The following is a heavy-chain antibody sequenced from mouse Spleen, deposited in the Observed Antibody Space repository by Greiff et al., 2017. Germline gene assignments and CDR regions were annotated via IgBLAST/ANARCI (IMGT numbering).Heavy chain of an antibody. D-gene: IGHD2-4*01. J-gene: IGHJ4*01. V-gene: IGHV5-9-3*01. CDR2: ISSGGSYT. Sequence: EVHLVESGGGLVKPGGSLKLSCAASGFTFSSYAMSWVRQTPEKRLEWVATISSGGSYTYYPDSVKGRFTISRDNAKNTLYLQMSSLRSEDTAMYYCARHGYYDYDGDAMDYWGQGTSVTVSS. CDR3: ARHGYYDYDGDAMDY. CDR1: GFTFSSYA.